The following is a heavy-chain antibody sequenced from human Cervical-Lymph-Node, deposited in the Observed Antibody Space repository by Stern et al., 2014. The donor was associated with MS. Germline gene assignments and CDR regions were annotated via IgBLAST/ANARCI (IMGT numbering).Heavy chain of an antibody. CDR2: IASDGDDK. J-gene: IGHJ4*02. V-gene: IGHV3-30*18. D-gene: IGHD6-13*01. Sequence: QLVQSGGGVVQPGRSLRLSCAASGFAFSSHGMHWVRQAPGKGLEWVTVIASDGDDKKYADIVKGRFTIFRDNSKNTVYLQMNSLRGEDTAVYYCAKDVATGAAAYYFDYWGQGTLVTVSS. CDR1: GFAFSSHG. CDR3: AKDVATGAAAYYFDY.